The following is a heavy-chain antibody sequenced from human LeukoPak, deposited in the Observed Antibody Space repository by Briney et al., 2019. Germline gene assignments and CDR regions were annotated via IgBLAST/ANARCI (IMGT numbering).Heavy chain of an antibody. D-gene: IGHD2-2*01. J-gene: IGHJ6*02. CDR1: GFTFSSYS. Sequence: GGSLRLSCAASGFTFSSYSMNWVRQAPGKGLEWVSSISSSSCIYYADSVKGRFTISRDNAKNSLYLQMNSLRAEDTAVYYCARDVVPAAVYYYYYGMDVWGQGTTVTVSS. CDR3: ARDVVPAAVYYYYYGMDV. V-gene: IGHV3-21*01. CDR2: ISSSSCI.